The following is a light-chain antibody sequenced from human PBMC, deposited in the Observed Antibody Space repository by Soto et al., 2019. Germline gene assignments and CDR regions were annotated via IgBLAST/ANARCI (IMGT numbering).Light chain of an antibody. V-gene: IGKV3-20*01. CDR3: QQYAGPPTT. Sequence: EIEMTQSPATLSLAPGERVTLSCRASQSVSNNYLAWCQQKPGQAPRVIMYGASRRATGIPDRFSGGGSGTDFTLTISRLEPEDFAVYFCQQYAGPPTTFGQGTRLEIK. CDR2: GAS. J-gene: IGKJ5*01. CDR1: QSVSNNY.